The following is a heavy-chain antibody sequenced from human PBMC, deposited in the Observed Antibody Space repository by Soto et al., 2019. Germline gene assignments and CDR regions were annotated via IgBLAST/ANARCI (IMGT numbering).Heavy chain of an antibody. D-gene: IGHD1-26*01. Sequence: QVQFVQSGAEVKKPGASVRVSCKASGYNFISYTIHWVRQAPGQGLEWMGWINAGNGNTQYSQKFQDRVTITRDTSAATTYMELSSLRSEDTATYYCARDYGSFFLSVDFWGPGTLVTVSS. J-gene: IGHJ4*02. CDR2: INAGNGNT. CDR1: GYNFISYT. V-gene: IGHV1-3*01. CDR3: ARDYGSFFLSVDF.